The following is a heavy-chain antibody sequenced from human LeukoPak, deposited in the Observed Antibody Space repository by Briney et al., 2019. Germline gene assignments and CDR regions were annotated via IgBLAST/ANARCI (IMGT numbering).Heavy chain of an antibody. D-gene: IGHD6-19*01. CDR1: GFTFDDYA. CDR3: AKDFVAVAEYYFDY. CDR2: ISWNSGSI. Sequence: GRSLRLSCAASGFTFDDYAMHWVRHAPGKGLEWVSGISWNSGSIGYADSVKGRFTISRDNAKNSLYLQMNSLRAEDTALYYCAKDFVAVAEYYFDYWGQGTLVTVSS. V-gene: IGHV3-9*01. J-gene: IGHJ4*02.